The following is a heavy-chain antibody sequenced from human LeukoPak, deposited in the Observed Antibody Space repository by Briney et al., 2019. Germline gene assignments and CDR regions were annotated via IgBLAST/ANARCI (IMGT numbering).Heavy chain of an antibody. Sequence: GGSLRLSCAASGFTFSIYEMKWVRQAPGKGPECVSYISSSGSTIYYADSVKGRFTISRDNAKNSLYLQMNGLRAEDTAVYYCAELGITMIGGVWGKGTTVTISS. CDR1: GFTFSIYE. CDR2: ISSSGSTI. CDR3: AELGITMIGGV. V-gene: IGHV3-48*03. D-gene: IGHD3-10*02. J-gene: IGHJ6*03.